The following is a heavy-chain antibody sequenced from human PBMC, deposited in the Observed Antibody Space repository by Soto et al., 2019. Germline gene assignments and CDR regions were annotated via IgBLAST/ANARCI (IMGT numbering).Heavy chain of an antibody. CDR2: IYYSGST. J-gene: IGHJ2*01. V-gene: IGHV4-59*08. CDR3: ARRVDFWSGYNWYFDL. Sequence: QVQLQESGPGLVKPSETLSLTCTVSGGSISSYYWSWIRQPPGKGLEWIGYIYYSGSTNYNPSLKSRVTISVDTSKNQFSLKLSSVTAADTAVYYCARRVDFWSGYNWYFDLWGRGTLVTVSS. D-gene: IGHD3-3*01. CDR1: GGSISSYY.